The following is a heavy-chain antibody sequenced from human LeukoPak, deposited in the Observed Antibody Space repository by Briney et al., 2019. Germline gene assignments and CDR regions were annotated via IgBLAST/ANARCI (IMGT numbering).Heavy chain of an antibody. CDR1: GFTFSSYS. CDR2: ISSSSSTI. CDR3: ARGPTYGSRSDYFDY. D-gene: IGHD3-10*01. V-gene: IGHV3-48*04. Sequence: AGGSLRLSCAASGFTFSSYSMNWVRQAPGKGLEWVSYISSSSSTIYYADSVKGRFTISRDNAKNSLSLHMNSLRVEDTAVYYCARGPTYGSRSDYFDYWGQGTLVTVSS. J-gene: IGHJ4*02.